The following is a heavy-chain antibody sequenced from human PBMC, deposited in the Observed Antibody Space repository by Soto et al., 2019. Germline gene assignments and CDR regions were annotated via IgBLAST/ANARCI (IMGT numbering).Heavy chain of an antibody. CDR1: GGSISSGDYY. V-gene: IGHV4-30-4*01. D-gene: IGHD2-2*01. CDR3: ARATIVLVPAAMVSHWFDP. J-gene: IGHJ5*02. CDR2: IYYSGGT. Sequence: SETLSLTCTVSGGSISSGDYYWSWIRQPPGKGLEWIGYIYYSGGTYYNPSLKSRVTISVDTSKNQFSLKLSSVTAADTAVYYCARATIVLVPAAMVSHWFDPWGQGTLVTVS.